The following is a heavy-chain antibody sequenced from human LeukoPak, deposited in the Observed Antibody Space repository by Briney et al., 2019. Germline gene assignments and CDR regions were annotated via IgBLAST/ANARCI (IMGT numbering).Heavy chain of an antibody. CDR1: GFTFSKYS. D-gene: IGHD3-10*01. CDR3: AKDSMVRGVIIPS. CDR2: ISVSGGNT. V-gene: IGHV3-23*01. J-gene: IGHJ5*02. Sequence: GSLRLSCTASGFTFSKYSMSWVRQAPGKGPEWVSAISVSGGNTYYVDSVKGRFTFSRDNSKNTLYLQMNSLRAEDTAVYYCAKDSMVRGVIIPSWGQGTLVTVSS.